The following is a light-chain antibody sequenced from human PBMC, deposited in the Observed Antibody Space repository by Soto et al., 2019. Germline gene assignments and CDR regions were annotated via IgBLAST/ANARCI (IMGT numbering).Light chain of an antibody. V-gene: IGLV2-14*03. CDR2: DVS. CDR1: SSDVGGYNY. Sequence: QSVLTQPASVSGSPGQSITISCTGTSSDVGGYNYVSWYQQHPAKAPKVMIYDVSNRPSGVYNRFSGSKSGNTAALTISGLQAEDEADYYCYSYTSSSTYVFGTGTKLTVL. CDR3: YSYTSSSTYV. J-gene: IGLJ1*01.